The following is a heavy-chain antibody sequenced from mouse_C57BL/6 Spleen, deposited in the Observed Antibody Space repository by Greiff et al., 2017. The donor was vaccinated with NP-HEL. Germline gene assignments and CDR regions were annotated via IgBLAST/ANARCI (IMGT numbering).Heavy chain of an antibody. CDR1: GYSITSDY. CDR2: ISYSGST. Sequence: VQLQQSGPGLAKPSQTLSLTCSVTGYSITSDYWNWIRKFPGNKLEYMGYISYSGSTYYNPSLKSRISITRDTSKNQYYLQLNSVTTEDTATYYCARYTRSTTVVATGYFDYWGQGTTLTVSS. D-gene: IGHD1-1*01. V-gene: IGHV3-8*01. CDR3: ARYTRSTTVVATGYFDY. J-gene: IGHJ2*01.